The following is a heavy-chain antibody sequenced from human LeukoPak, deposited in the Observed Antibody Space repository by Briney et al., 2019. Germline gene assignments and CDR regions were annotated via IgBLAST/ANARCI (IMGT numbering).Heavy chain of an antibody. V-gene: IGHV3-48*03. CDR1: GFTFSGFE. CDR2: ISSSGTTI. J-gene: IGHJ4*02. Sequence: GGSLRLSCAASGFTFSGFEMNWVRQAPGKGLEWVSYISSSGTTINYPDSVTGRFTISRDDAKNSLYLQMNSLRVEDTAVYYCARRFDCWGQGTLVTVSS. CDR3: ARRFDC.